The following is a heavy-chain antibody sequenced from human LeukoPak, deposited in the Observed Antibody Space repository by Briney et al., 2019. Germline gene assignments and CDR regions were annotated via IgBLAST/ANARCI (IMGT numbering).Heavy chain of an antibody. Sequence: PGVSLRLSCAASGFSFNTYWMYWVRQVPGKGLMWVSRIQSDGSSTSYADSVKGRFTISRDNAKNTLYLQMNNLRAEDTAVYYCTTLYAGTMDYWGQGTLVTVSS. CDR1: GFSFNTYW. D-gene: IGHD3-16*01. J-gene: IGHJ4*02. CDR2: IQSDGSST. V-gene: IGHV3-74*01. CDR3: TTLYAGTMDY.